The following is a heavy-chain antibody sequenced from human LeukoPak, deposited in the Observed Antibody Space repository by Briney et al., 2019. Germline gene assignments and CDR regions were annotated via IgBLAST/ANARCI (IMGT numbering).Heavy chain of an antibody. Sequence: GGSLRLSCAASGFTFSSYGMHWVRQAPGKGLEWVAFIRYDGSNKYYADSVKGRFTISRDNSKNTLYLHVNSLRPEDTAVYYCAKGGGYEAQYYYYYMDVWGRGTTVTISS. CDR2: IRYDGSNK. J-gene: IGHJ6*03. V-gene: IGHV3-30*02. CDR3: AKGGGYEAQYYYYYMDV. D-gene: IGHD5-12*01. CDR1: GFTFSSYG.